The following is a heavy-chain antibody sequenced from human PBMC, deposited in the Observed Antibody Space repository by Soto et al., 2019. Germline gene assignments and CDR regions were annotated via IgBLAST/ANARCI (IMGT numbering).Heavy chain of an antibody. V-gene: IGHV1-18*01. D-gene: IGHD1-20*01. Sequence: QVHLVQSGAEVKKPGASVKVSCKASGYTLTRYGITWVRQAPGQGLEWMGSISAYNANTNYAQKLQGRLTTTTDTSPSTAYMELRSLTSDDTAVYYCAREVFRYFDLWGRGPLVSVSS. CDR3: AREVFRYFDL. J-gene: IGHJ2*01. CDR2: ISAYNANT. CDR1: GYTLTRYG.